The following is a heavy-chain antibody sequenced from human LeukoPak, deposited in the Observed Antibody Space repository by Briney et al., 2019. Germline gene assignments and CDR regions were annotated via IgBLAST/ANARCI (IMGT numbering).Heavy chain of an antibody. D-gene: IGHD2-15*01. Sequence: SETLSLTCTVSGSSISSGYYWDWIRQPPGKGLEWIGSLYHSGNTYYNPSLKSRVTISVDTSKNQFSLKLSSVTAADTAVYYCARKLGYCSGGSCYSGHFDYWGQGTLVTVSS. CDR3: ARKLGYCSGGSCYSGHFDY. CDR2: LYHSGNT. CDR1: GSSISSGYY. J-gene: IGHJ4*02. V-gene: IGHV4-38-2*02.